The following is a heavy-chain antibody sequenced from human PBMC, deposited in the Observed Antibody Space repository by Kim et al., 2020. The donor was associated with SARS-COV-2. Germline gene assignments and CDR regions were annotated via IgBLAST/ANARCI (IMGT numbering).Heavy chain of an antibody. CDR3: VKDRGIPALAFDY. J-gene: IGHJ4*02. Sequence: GGSLRLSCAASGFTFKSYVMTWVRQAPGKGLEWVSSIRGYNGTAYYADSVKGRFTISRDDSKNTLFLQMNSLRAEDTAIYYCVKDRGIPALAFDYWGQGTLVTVSS. CDR2: IRGYNGTA. V-gene: IGHV3-23*01. D-gene: IGHD3-10*01. CDR1: GFTFKSYV.